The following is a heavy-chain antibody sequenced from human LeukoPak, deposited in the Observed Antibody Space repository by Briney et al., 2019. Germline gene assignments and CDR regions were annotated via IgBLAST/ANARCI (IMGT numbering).Heavy chain of an antibody. J-gene: IGHJ6*03. CDR2: ISGSGGST. V-gene: IGHV3-23*01. D-gene: IGHD6-19*01. CDR1: GFTFSTYG. Sequence: GGTLSLSCAASGFTFSTYGMNWVRQAPGKGLEWVSAISGSGGSTYYADSVKGRFTISRDNSKNTLYLQMNSLRAEDTAVYYCAKDEYSSGWFRGNYYYYMDVWGKGTTVTVSS. CDR3: AKDEYSSGWFRGNYYYYMDV.